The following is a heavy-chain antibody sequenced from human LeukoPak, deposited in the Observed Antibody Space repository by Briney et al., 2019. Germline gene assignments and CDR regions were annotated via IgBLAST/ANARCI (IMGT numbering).Heavy chain of an antibody. V-gene: IGHV1-8*01. CDR1: GYTFASFD. D-gene: IGHD3-3*01. CDR2: MNPNSANT. CDR3: ATLSDFRDY. J-gene: IGHJ4*02. Sequence: ASVKVSCKASGYTFASFDINWVRQATGQGLEWMGWMNPNSANTGYTQKFQGRVTMTRNTSVSTVYMELSSLRSEDTAVYYCATLSDFRDYWGQGTLVTVSS.